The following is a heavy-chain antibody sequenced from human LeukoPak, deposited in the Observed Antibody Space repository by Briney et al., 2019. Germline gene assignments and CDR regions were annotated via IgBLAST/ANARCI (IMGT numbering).Heavy chain of an antibody. Sequence: PSETLSLTCAVYGGSFSGYYWSWIRQPPGKGLEWIGEINHSGSTNYNPSLKSRVTISVDTSKSQFSLKLSSVTAADTAVYYCARAPSRRYRFDYFDYWGQGTLVTVSS. D-gene: IGHD1-26*01. CDR1: GGSFSGYY. V-gene: IGHV4-34*01. CDR2: INHSGST. J-gene: IGHJ4*02. CDR3: ARAPSRRYRFDYFDY.